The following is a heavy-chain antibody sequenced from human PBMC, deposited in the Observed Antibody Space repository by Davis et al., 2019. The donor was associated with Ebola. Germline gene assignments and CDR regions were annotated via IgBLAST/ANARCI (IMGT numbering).Heavy chain of an antibody. CDR3: ARWGSGYDYAFDY. CDR1: AGIFSSYD. D-gene: IGHD5-12*01. Sequence: SAKVTCKTSAGIFSSYDISWVRHHPGQGLEWMGRIIPPLGLPNYAQKSLVRVMITADNSTSTAYMELSSLRSEDTSVYYCARWGSGYDYAFDYWGQGTLVTVSS. V-gene: IGHV1-69*04. J-gene: IGHJ4*02. CDR2: IIPPLGLP.